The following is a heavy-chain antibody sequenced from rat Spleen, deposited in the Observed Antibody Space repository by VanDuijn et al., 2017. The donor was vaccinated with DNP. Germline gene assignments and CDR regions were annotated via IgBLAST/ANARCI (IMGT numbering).Heavy chain of an antibody. J-gene: IGHJ1*01. V-gene: IGHV5-22*01. CDR2: IRYDGGST. CDR3: ARGSTSIYWYFDF. Sequence: EVQLVESGGGLVQPGRSLKLSCAASGFTFSYYYMAWVRRAPTKGLEWVAYIRYDGGSTYYGDSVRGRFTISRENAKSTLYLQMNSLKSEDTATYYCARGSTSIYWYFDFWGPGTMVTVSS. CDR1: GFTFSYYY. D-gene: IGHD5-1*01.